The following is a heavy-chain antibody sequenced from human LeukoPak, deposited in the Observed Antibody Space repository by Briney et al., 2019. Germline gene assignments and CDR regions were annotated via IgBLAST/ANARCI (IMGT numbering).Heavy chain of an antibody. D-gene: IGHD3-10*01. J-gene: IGHJ3*02. CDR2: IYYSGST. CDR3: AREISPSRGVISFDAFDM. Sequence: PSETLSLTCTVSGGSISSGDYYWSWIRQPPGKGLEWIGYIYYSGSTYYNPSLKSRVTISVDTSKNQFSLKLSSVTAADTAVYYCAREISPSRGVISFDAFDMWGQGTMVTVSS. V-gene: IGHV4-30-4*08. CDR1: GGSISSGDYY.